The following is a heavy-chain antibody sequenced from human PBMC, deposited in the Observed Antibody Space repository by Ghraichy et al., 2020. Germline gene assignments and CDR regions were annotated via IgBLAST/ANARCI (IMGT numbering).Heavy chain of an antibody. CDR2: INPSDHNP. CDR3: ARGLIVTRGQYYYYGIDV. V-gene: IGHV1-46*01. CDR1: GYTFTSYF. J-gene: IGHJ6*02. D-gene: IGHD4-11*01. Sequence: ASVKVSCKASGYTFTSYFIHWVRQAPGQGLEWMGIINPSDHNPRYAQKFQDRVNMATDTSTSTVYMELSSLSTEDTAIYYCARGLIVTRGQYYYYGIDVWGQVTSVTVS.